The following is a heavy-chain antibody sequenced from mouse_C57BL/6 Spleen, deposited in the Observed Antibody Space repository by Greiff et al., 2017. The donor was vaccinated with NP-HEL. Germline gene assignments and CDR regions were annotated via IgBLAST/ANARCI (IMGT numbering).Heavy chain of an antibody. V-gene: IGHV1-62-2*01. CDR3: ARHYGKRVLYWYFDV. CDR1: GYTFTEYT. J-gene: IGHJ1*03. CDR2: FYPGGGSI. D-gene: IGHD2-1*01. Sequence: VQLVESGAELVKPGASVKLSCKASGYTFTEYTIHWVKQRSGQGLEWIGWFYPGGGSIKYNEKFKDKATLTADKSSSTAYMELSSMTSEDSAVEVCARHYGKRVLYWYFDVWGKGTTVTVSS.